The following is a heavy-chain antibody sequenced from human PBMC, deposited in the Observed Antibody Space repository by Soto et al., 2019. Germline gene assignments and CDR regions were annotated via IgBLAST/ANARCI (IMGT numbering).Heavy chain of an antibody. V-gene: IGHV3-23*01. Sequence: GGSLRLSCAASGFTFRSYDMAWVRQAPGKGLESVSLVSGSGAYTYSADSVKGRFTISRDNSANTVYLQMNSLRAEDTAVYYCAKDLGSSRDRWFDPWGQGTLVTVSS. J-gene: IGHJ5*02. CDR2: VSGSGAYT. CDR1: GFTFRSYD. D-gene: IGHD2-21*02. CDR3: AKDLGSSRDRWFDP.